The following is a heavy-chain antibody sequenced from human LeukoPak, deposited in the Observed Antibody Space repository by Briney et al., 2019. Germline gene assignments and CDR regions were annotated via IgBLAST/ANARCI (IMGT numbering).Heavy chain of an antibody. V-gene: IGHV1-69*13. CDR3: ARVTYDYVWGSYRYLGAFDI. J-gene: IGHJ3*02. CDR1: GGTFSSYA. D-gene: IGHD3-16*02. Sequence: ASVKVSCKASGGTFSSYAISWVRQAPGQGLEWMGGIIPIFGTANHAQKFQGRVTITADESTSTAYMELSSLRSEDTAVYYCARVTYDYVWGSYRYLGAFDIWGQGTMVTVSS. CDR2: IIPIFGTA.